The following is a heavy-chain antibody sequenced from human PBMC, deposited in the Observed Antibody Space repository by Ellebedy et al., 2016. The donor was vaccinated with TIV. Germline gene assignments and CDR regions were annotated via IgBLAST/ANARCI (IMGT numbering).Heavy chain of an antibody. Sequence: GESLKISCAASGFTFSTYPMTWVRQAPGKGLEWVSIISANGGTTYYADSVKGRFTISRDNSKNTLFLQISSLRAEDTAVYFCARRSTDFAFDSWGQGTLVTVSS. D-gene: IGHD3/OR15-3a*01. V-gene: IGHV3-23*01. J-gene: IGHJ4*02. CDR1: GFTFSTYP. CDR3: ARRSTDFAFDS. CDR2: ISANGGTT.